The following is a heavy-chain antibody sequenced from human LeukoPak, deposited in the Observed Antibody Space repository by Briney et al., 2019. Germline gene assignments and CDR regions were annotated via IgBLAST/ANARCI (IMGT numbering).Heavy chain of an antibody. CDR3: AKDYLTTEGGIFDS. CDR2: TNSDGSST. Sequence: PGGSLRLSCAASGFTFSSYWMHWVRQAPGKGLVWVSRTNSDGSSTSYADSVKGRFTISRDNAKNTLYLQMNSLRPEDTAVYYCAKDYLTTEGGIFDSWSQGTLVTVSS. V-gene: IGHV3-74*01. D-gene: IGHD4/OR15-4a*01. CDR1: GFTFSSYW. J-gene: IGHJ4*02.